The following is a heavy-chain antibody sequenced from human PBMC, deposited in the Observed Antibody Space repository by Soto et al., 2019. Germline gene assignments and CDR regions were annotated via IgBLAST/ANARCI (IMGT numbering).Heavy chain of an antibody. CDR3: ARIVWGGDS. D-gene: IGHD7-27*01. CDR1: GGSVRTGSYH. V-gene: IGHV4-61*01. CDR2: IPNTGSP. J-gene: IGHJ4*02. Sequence: PSETLSLTCSVSGGSVRTGSYHWGWIRQPPGKGWDWIGFIPNTGSPDYNPSLKSRVVVSIDRSKNQFSLKVSSVTAADKDVYLCARIVWGGDSWGQGTLVTVSS.